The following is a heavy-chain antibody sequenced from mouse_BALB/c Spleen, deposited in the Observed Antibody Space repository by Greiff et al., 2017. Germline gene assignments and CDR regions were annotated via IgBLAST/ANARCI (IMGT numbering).Heavy chain of an antibody. V-gene: IGHV1-7*01. CDR1: GYTFTSYW. D-gene: IGHD1-1*01. J-gene: IGHJ3*01. CDR3: ANYGSFAWFAY. Sequence: VQLQQSGAELAKPGASVKMSCKASGYTFTSYWMHWVKQRPGQGLEWIGYINPSTGYTEYNQKFKDKATLTADKSSSTAYMQLSSLTSEDSAVYYCANYGSFAWFAYWGQGTLVTVSA. CDR2: INPSTGYT.